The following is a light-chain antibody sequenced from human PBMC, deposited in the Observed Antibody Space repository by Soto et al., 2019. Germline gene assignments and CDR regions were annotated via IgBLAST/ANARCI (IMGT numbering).Light chain of an antibody. V-gene: IGKV3-20*01. CDR2: GAS. J-gene: IGKJ1*01. Sequence: EIVLTQSPATLSLSPGERATLSCRASQSVSSRYLACYQQKPGQAPSLLIYGASSRATGIPDRFSGSGSGTDFTLTISRLEPEDSAVYYCQQYGASPWTFGQGTKVEIK. CDR1: QSVSSRY. CDR3: QQYGASPWT.